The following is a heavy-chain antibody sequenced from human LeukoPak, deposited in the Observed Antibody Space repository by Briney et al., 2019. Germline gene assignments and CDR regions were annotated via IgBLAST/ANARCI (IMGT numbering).Heavy chain of an antibody. D-gene: IGHD5-24*01. CDR3: AKDRRDGYTLDY. V-gene: IGHV3-30*02. CDR2: MRSDGSNK. CDR1: GFSFSSYG. J-gene: IGHJ4*02. Sequence: GGSLRLSCAGSGFSFSSYGMHWVRQAPGKGLEWMAFMRSDGSNKYYADSVKGRFTISRDNSKNTLYLQMNSLRAEDTAVYYCAKDRRDGYTLDYWGQGTLVTVSS.